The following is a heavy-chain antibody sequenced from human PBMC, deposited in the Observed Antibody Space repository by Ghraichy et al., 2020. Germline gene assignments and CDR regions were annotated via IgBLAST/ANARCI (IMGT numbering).Heavy chain of an antibody. D-gene: IGHD5-24*01. CDR3: ARRGKGFRDGYTKSMYVYFDY. CDR2: INHSGST. CDR1: GGSFSGYY. Sequence: SQTLSLTCAVYGGSFSGYYWSWIRQPPGKGLEWIGEINHSGSTNYNPSLKSRVTISVDTSKNQFSLKLSSVTAADTAVYYCARRGKGFRDGYTKSMYVYFDYWGQGTLVTVSS. V-gene: IGHV4-34*01. J-gene: IGHJ4*02.